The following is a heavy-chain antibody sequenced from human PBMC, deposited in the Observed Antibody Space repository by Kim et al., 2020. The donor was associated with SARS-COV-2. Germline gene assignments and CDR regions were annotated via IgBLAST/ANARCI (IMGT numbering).Heavy chain of an antibody. Sequence: GGSLRLSCTASGFTFGDYAMSWFRQAPGKGLEWVGFIRSKAFGGTTEYTASVKGRFTISRDDSKSIAYLQMNSLKTEDTAVYYCTRDRGYDGSSWLRPFDYWGQGTLVTVSS. CDR2: IRSKAFGGTT. CDR3: TRDRGYDGSSWLRPFDY. D-gene: IGHD6-13*01. J-gene: IGHJ4*02. CDR1: GFTFGDYA. V-gene: IGHV3-49*01.